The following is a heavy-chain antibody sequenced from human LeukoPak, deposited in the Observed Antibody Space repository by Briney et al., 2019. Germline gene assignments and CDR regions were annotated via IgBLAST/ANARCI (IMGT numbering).Heavy chain of an antibody. CDR1: GFMFTKYG. CDR2: ISGYNGDT. D-gene: IGHD2-8*02. J-gene: IGHJ4*02. CDR3: ARVLGTGWYFDS. V-gene: IGHV1-18*01. Sequence: RASVKVSCKASGFMFTKYGISWVRQAPGQGLEWVGWISGYNGDTNYAQNLQGRVTMTTDTSTTTAYVELRSLRYEDTAVYYCARVLGTGWYFDSWGQGTLVTVSS.